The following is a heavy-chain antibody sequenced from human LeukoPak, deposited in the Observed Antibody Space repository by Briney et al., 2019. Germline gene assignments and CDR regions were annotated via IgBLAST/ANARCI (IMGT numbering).Heavy chain of an antibody. J-gene: IGHJ3*02. CDR2: INHSGST. Sequence: SETLSLTCAVYGVSFSGYYWSWIRQPPGKGLEWIGEINHSGSTNYNPSLKSRVTISVDTSKNQFSLKLSSVTAADTAVYYCARVFRRASVAFDIWGQGTMVTVSS. CDR3: ARVFRRASVAFDI. D-gene: IGHD2-21*01. V-gene: IGHV4-34*01. CDR1: GVSFSGYY.